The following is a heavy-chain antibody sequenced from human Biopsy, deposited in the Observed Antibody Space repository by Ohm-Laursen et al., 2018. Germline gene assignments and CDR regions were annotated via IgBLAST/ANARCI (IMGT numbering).Heavy chain of an antibody. J-gene: IGHJ4*02. CDR2: SNSGGST. Sequence: SLRLSCAASGFSISINYMSWVRQAPGKGLEWISVSNSGGSTYYADSVKDRFSISRDNSNNTLYLQMNSLRVDDTAVYYCAKTRGEARAAANFWGQGTLVTVSS. D-gene: IGHD6-13*01. V-gene: IGHV3-66*01. CDR3: AKTRGEARAAANF. CDR1: GFSISINY.